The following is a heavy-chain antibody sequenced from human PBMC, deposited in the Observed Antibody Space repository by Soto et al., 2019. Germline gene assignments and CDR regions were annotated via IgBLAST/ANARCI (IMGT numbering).Heavy chain of an antibody. CDR3: VRETWDIVVVPAATGLNAFDI. CDR1: GGTFSSYA. Sequence: QVQLVQSGAEVKKPGSSVKVSCKASGGTFSSYAISWVRQAPGQGLEWMGGIIPIFGTANYAQKFQGRVTIAADESTSSAYMELSSLRSEDTAVYYCVRETWDIVVVPAATGLNAFDIWGQGTMVTVSS. J-gene: IGHJ3*02. D-gene: IGHD2-2*01. V-gene: IGHV1-69*01. CDR2: IIPIFGTA.